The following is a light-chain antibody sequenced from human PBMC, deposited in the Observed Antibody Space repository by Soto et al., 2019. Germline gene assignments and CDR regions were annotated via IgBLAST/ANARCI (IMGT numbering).Light chain of an antibody. Sequence: QSVLTQPPSASGTPGQRVTISCSGSSSNIGSNYVYWYQQLPGTAPKLLIYRNNQRPSGVPDRFSGSKSGTSASLAISGLRSEDEADYYCAAWDDRLRGPYVFGTGTKLTVL. CDR2: RNN. J-gene: IGLJ1*01. V-gene: IGLV1-47*01. CDR3: AAWDDRLRGPYV. CDR1: SSNIGSNY.